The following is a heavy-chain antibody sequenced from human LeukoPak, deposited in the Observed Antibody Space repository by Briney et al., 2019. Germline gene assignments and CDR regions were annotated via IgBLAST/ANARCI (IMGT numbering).Heavy chain of an antibody. CDR1: GGTFSSYA. J-gene: IGHJ4*02. Sequence: GSSVKVSCKASGGTFSSYAISWVRQAPGQGLEWMGRIIPIFGTANYAQKFQGRVTITTDESMSTAYMELSSLRSEDTAVYYCAREIAAAGVAYDYWGQGTLVTVSS. CDR3: AREIAAAGVAYDY. V-gene: IGHV1-69*05. CDR2: IIPIFGTA. D-gene: IGHD6-13*01.